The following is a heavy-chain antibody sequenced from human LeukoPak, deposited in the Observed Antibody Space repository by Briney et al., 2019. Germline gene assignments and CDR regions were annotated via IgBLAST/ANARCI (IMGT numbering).Heavy chain of an antibody. J-gene: IGHJ1*01. D-gene: IGHD5-24*01. Sequence: SETLSLTCNVSGASVSTSKFYWGWIRQPPGKGLEWIGTVYYGKSTYYKPSPKSRVTISFDTAKNHFSLTPASVTAADTAVYFCARLAGLGRWLQFTHWGQGILVTVSS. CDR3: ARLAGLGRWLQFTH. CDR1: GASVSTSKFY. CDR2: VYYGKST. V-gene: IGHV4-39*02.